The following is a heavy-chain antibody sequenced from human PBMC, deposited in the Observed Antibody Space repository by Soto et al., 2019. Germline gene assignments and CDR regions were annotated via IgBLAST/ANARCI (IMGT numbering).Heavy chain of an antibody. CDR2: IYPGDSDT. J-gene: IGHJ6*02. V-gene: IGHV5-51*01. Sequence: GKGLEWMGIIYPGDSDTRYSPSFQGQVTISADKSISTAYLQWSSLKASDTAMYYCARRDYYYYYGMDVWGQGTTVTSP. CDR3: ARRDYYYYYGMDV.